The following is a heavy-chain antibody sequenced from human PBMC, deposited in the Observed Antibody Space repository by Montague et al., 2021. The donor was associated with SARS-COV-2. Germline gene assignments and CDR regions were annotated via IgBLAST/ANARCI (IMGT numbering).Heavy chain of an antibody. CDR2: IHHGGSI. V-gene: IGHV4-34*01. J-gene: IGHJ6*03. CDR1: GGSSSTYS. Sequence: SETLSLTCAVHGGSSSTYSWNWIRQPPGKGLEWIGEIHHGGSINYNPSLKSRVTISADTSKNQFSLKLTSVAAADTAVYYCARLGDGVVPSPILGVGPYYSYYYMDVWGKGTTVTVSS. CDR3: ARLGDGVVPSPILGVGPYYSYYYMDV. D-gene: IGHD3-10*01.